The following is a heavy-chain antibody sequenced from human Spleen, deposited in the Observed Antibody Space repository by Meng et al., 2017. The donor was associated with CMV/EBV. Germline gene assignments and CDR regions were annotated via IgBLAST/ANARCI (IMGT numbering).Heavy chain of an antibody. J-gene: IGHJ4*02. V-gene: IGHV4-34*01. Sequence: EQLKVGDEGLLKAPETLSLTCVVYGVYCCGYYGRWLRKPPGKGLEWIGEINNSESTNYNPSLKIRVTISVDTSKNQFSLKLSSVTAADTAVYYCARGRSGSKPDYWGQGTLVTVSS. D-gene: IGHD2-2*01. CDR1: GVYCCGYY. CDR3: ARGRSGSKPDY. CDR2: INNSEST.